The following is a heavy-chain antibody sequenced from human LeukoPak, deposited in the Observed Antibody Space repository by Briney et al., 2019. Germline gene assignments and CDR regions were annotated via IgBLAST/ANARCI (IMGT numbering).Heavy chain of an antibody. D-gene: IGHD3-3*01. J-gene: IGHJ4*02. CDR2: ISYDGSNK. V-gene: IGHV3-30*04. CDR1: GFTFSSYA. Sequence: PGRSLRLSCAASGFTFSSYAMHWVRQAPGKGLEWVAVISYDGSNKYYADSVKGRFTISRDNSKNTLYLQMNSLRAEDTAVYYCARDMVSILTAFDYWGQGTLVTVSS. CDR3: ARDMVSILTAFDY.